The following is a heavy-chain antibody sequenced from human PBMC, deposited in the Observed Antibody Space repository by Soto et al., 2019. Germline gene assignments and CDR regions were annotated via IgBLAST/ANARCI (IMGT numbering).Heavy chain of an antibody. CDR1: GFTFSSYA. V-gene: IGHV3-23*01. Sequence: EVQLLESGGGLVQPGGSLRLSCAASGFTFSSYAMSWVRQAPGKGLEWVSAISGSGGSTYYADSVKGRFTISRDNSQNTLFLQMNSLRAEDTAVYYCAKGGAYSSSPFGDYWGQGTLVTVSS. D-gene: IGHD6-6*01. CDR3: AKGGAYSSSPFGDY. CDR2: ISGSGGST. J-gene: IGHJ4*02.